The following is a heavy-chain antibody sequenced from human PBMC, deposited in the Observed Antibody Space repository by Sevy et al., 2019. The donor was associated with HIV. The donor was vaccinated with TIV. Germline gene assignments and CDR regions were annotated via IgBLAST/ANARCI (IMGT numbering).Heavy chain of an antibody. CDR2: IKQDGSEK. CDR3: ARVPYYYYDSSGYYLDAFDI. Sequence: GGSLRLSCAASGFTFSSYWMSWVRQAPGKGLEWVANIKQDGSEKYYVDSVKGRFTISRDNAKNSLYLQMNRLRAEDTAVYYCARVPYYYYDSSGYYLDAFDIWGQGKMVTVSS. J-gene: IGHJ3*02. V-gene: IGHV3-7*01. D-gene: IGHD3-22*01. CDR1: GFTFSSYW.